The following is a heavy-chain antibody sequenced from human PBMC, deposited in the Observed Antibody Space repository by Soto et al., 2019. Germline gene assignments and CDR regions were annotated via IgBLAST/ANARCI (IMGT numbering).Heavy chain of an antibody. Sequence: GGSLRLSCAASGFTFSSNWMHWVRQVPGKGLVWVSRINSDGSRTNYADSVKGRFTISRDNAKNTLYLQMNSLRAEDTAVYYCARDGHSSGWYYFDYWGQGTLVTVSS. J-gene: IGHJ4*02. V-gene: IGHV3-74*01. CDR2: INSDGSRT. CDR3: ARDGHSSGWYYFDY. D-gene: IGHD6-19*01. CDR1: GFTFSSNW.